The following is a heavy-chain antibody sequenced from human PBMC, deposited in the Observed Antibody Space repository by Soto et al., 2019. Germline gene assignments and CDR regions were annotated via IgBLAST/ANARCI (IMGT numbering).Heavy chain of an antibody. CDR2: IYPGDSDT. Sequence: GESLKISCKGSGYSFTSYWIGWVRQMPGRXLEWMGIIYPGDSDTRYSPSFQGQVTISADKSISTAYLQWSSLKASDTAMYYCARYYYDSSGYYLPYHFDYWGQGTLVTVSS. J-gene: IGHJ4*02. V-gene: IGHV5-51*01. CDR1: GYSFTSYW. CDR3: ARYYYDSSGYYLPYHFDY. D-gene: IGHD3-22*01.